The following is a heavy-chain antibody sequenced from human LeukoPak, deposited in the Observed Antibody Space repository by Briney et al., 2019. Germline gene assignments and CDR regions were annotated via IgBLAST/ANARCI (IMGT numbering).Heavy chain of an antibody. J-gene: IGHJ4*02. CDR1: GFAFSSNW. CDR3: ATSLGPLTEY. CDR2: INSGGSGT. D-gene: IGHD7-27*01. V-gene: IGHV3-74*01. Sequence: GGSLRLSCAASGFAFSSNWMHWVRQAPGKGLVWVSRINSGGSGTSYAASVEGRFTISRDNVKNTLYLQMDSLRAEDTAVYYCATSLGPLTEYWGQGTLVTVSS.